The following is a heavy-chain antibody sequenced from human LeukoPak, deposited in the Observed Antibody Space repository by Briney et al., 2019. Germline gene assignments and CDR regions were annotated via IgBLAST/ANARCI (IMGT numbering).Heavy chain of an antibody. J-gene: IGHJ4*02. Sequence: ASVKVSCKASGYTFTSYGISWVRQAPGQGLEWMGWISAYNGNTNYAQKLQGRVTMTTDTSTSTAYMELRSLRSDDKAVYYCARDGYSSGWYLRFFDYWGQGTLVTVSS. CDR1: GYTFTSYG. CDR3: ARDGYSSGWYLRFFDY. V-gene: IGHV1-18*01. CDR2: ISAYNGNT. D-gene: IGHD6-19*01.